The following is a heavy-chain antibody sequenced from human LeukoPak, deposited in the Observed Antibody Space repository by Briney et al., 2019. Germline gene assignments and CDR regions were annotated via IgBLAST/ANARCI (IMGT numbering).Heavy chain of an antibody. J-gene: IGHJ6*03. V-gene: IGHV3-21*01. CDR1: GFTFSSYS. CDR3: ARDKIVGSVEGSNMDV. Sequence: PGGSLRLSCAASGFTFSSYSMNWVRQAPGKGLEWVSSISSSSSYIYYADSVKGRFTISRDNAKNSLYLQMNSLRVEDTAVYYCARDKIVGSVEGSNMDVWGKGTTVTVSS. CDR2: ISSSSSYI. D-gene: IGHD1-26*01.